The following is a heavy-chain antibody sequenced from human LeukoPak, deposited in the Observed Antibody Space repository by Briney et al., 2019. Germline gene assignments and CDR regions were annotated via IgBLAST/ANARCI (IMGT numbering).Heavy chain of an antibody. CDR3: ARVPTGPVVAATLFDY. CDR2: ISAYNGNT. Sequence: GASVKVSCKASGYTFTSYGISWVRQAPGQGLEWMGWISAYNGNTNYAQKLQGRVTMTRDTSISTAYMELSRLRSDDTAVYYCARVPTGPVVAATLFDYWGQGTLVTVSS. J-gene: IGHJ4*02. CDR1: GYTFTSYG. V-gene: IGHV1-18*01. D-gene: IGHD2-15*01.